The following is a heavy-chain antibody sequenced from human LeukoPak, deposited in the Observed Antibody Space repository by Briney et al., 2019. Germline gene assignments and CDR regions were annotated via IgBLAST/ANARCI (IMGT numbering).Heavy chain of an antibody. CDR1: GITFNNYW. J-gene: IGHJ4*02. D-gene: IGHD6-19*01. Sequence: PGGSLRLSCAASGITFNNYWLHWVRQAPGKGLVWVSRIDTDGSGTIYADSVKGRFTVSRDNAKNTLYLQMTSLRAEDTAVYYCARGGYSSGLDYWGQGILVTVS. CDR2: IDTDGSGT. V-gene: IGHV3-74*01. CDR3: ARGGYSSGLDY.